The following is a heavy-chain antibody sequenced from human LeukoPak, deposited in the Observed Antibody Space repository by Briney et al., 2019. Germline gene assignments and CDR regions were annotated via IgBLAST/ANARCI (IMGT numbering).Heavy chain of an antibody. D-gene: IGHD6-25*01. CDR1: GGSFSGYY. J-gene: IGHJ4*02. CDR2: INHSGST. CDR3: ARVPYGSARRPADY. V-gene: IGHV4-34*01. Sequence: PSETLSLTCAVYGGSFSGYYWSWIRQPPGKGLEWIGEINHSGSTNYNPSLKSRVIISVDTSKNQFSLKLSSVTAADTAVYYCARVPYGSARRPADYWGQGTLVTVSS.